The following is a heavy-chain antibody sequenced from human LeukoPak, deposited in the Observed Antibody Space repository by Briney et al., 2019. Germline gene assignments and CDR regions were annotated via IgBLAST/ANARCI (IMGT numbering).Heavy chain of an antibody. Sequence: PSETLSLTCTVSGGSISSSSYYWGWIRQPPGKGLEWIGSIYYSGSTYYNPSLKSRVTISVDTSKNQFSLKLSSVTAADPAVYYCATLTDYDSSGYGYWGQGTLVTVSS. V-gene: IGHV4-39*01. CDR3: ATLTDYDSSGYGY. J-gene: IGHJ4*02. CDR2: IYYSGST. D-gene: IGHD3-22*01. CDR1: GGSISSSSYY.